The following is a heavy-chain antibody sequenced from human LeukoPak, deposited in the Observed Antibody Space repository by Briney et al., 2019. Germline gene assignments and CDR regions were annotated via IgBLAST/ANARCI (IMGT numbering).Heavy chain of an antibody. D-gene: IGHD6-19*01. V-gene: IGHV1-18*01. Sequence: ASVKVSCKASGYTFTSYGISWVRQAPGQGLEWMGWISAYNGNTNYAQKLQGRVTMTTDTSTSTAYMELRSLRSDDTAVYYCARDGYSSGWHGNWFDPWGQGTLVTVSS. CDR1: GYTFTSYG. J-gene: IGHJ5*02. CDR3: ARDGYSSGWHGNWFDP. CDR2: ISAYNGNT.